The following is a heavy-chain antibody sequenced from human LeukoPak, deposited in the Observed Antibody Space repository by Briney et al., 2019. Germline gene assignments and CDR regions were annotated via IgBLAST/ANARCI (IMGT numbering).Heavy chain of an antibody. J-gene: IGHJ4*02. Sequence: GGSLRLSCAASGLTFSSYWMHWVRQAPGKGLVWVSLINSDGSRTRDADSVKGRFTISRDNAKNTLFLQMNGLRVEDTAVYYCALITGKRDFGYWGQGTLVTVSS. CDR2: INSDGSRT. CDR3: ALITGKRDFGY. CDR1: GLTFSSYW. D-gene: IGHD1-1*01. V-gene: IGHV3-74*01.